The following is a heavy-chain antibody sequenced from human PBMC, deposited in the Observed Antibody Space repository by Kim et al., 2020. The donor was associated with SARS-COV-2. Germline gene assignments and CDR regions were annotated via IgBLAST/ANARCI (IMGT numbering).Heavy chain of an antibody. D-gene: IGHD3-10*01. V-gene: IGHV3-7*01. CDR1: GFTFSNFW. CDR2: IKQDGSEK. Sequence: GGSLRLSCTASGFTFSNFWMSWVRQAPGKGLEWVANIKQDGSEKYYVDSVKGRFTISRENAKNSVYLQMDSLRVEDTAVYFCAVGLKYFHGSGGFYWGQGILVTVSS. CDR3: AVGLKYFHGSGGFY. J-gene: IGHJ4*02.